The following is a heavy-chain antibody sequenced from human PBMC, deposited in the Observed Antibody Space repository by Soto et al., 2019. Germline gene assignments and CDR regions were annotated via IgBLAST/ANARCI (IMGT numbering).Heavy chain of an antibody. CDR1: GFTFSSYG. CDR2: ISYDGSNK. V-gene: IGHV3-30*18. J-gene: IGHJ6*02. CDR3: AKGWYYDSSGYYPYGMDV. D-gene: IGHD3-22*01. Sequence: GGSLRLSCAASGFTFSSYGMHWVRQAPGKGLEWVAVISYDGSNKYYADSVKGRFTISRDNSKNTLYLQMNSLRAEDTAVYYCAKGWYYDSSGYYPYGMDVWGQGTTVTVSS.